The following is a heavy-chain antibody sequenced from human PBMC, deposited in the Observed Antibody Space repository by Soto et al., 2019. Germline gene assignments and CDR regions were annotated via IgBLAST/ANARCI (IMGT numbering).Heavy chain of an antibody. CDR2: IYYSGST. V-gene: IGHV4-61*01. Sequence: QVQLQESGPGLVKPSETLTLTCTVSGGSVNNGNYYWSWIRQPPGKGLEWIGHIYYSGSTNYNPSLNSRVIISIDTSKKQFSLKLSSVTAADTAVYFCARDPGVGLSARWFDPWGQGALVTVSS. CDR3: ARDPGVGLSARWFDP. CDR1: GGSVNNGNYY. D-gene: IGHD2-8*01. J-gene: IGHJ5*02.